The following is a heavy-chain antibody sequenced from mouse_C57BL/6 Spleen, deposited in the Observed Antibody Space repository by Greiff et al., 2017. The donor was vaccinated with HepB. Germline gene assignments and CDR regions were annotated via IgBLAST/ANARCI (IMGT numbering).Heavy chain of an antibody. CDR3: ARSDLFAY. V-gene: IGHV1-69*01. CDR1: GYTLTSYW. CDR2: IDPSDSYT. J-gene: IGHJ3*01. Sequence: QVQLQQPGAELVMPGASVKLSCKASGYTLTSYWMHWVKQRPGQGLEWIGEIDPSDSYTNYNQKFKGKSTLTVDKSSSTAYMQLSSLTSEDSAVYYCARSDLFAYWGQGTLVTVSA.